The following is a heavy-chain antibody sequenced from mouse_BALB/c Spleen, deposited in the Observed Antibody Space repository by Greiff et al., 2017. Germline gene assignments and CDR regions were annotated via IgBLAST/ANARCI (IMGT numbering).Heavy chain of an antibody. Sequence: QVQLQQSGAELVRPGTSVKISCKASGYTFTNYWLGWVKQRPGHGLEWIGDIYPGGGYTNYNEKFKGKATLTADTSSSTAYMQLSSLTSEDSAVYFCARRDGSSCRWYCDVWGAGTTVTVSS. D-gene: IGHD1-1*01. CDR3: ARRDGSSCRWYCDV. CDR2: IYPGGGYT. CDR1: GYTFTNYW. V-gene: IGHV1-63*02. J-gene: IGHJ1*01.